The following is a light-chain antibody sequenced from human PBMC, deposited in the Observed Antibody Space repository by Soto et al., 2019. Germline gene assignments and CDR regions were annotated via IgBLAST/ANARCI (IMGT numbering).Light chain of an antibody. CDR1: QSINIY. V-gene: IGKV1-39*01. CDR3: QQSFSTPQT. Sequence: DIQMTQSPSSLSASVGDSVTITCRASQSINIYLSWYQQKPGKAPKLLINVASTLQGGVPSRFSGSGSGTEFTLAISSLQPEDSATYYCQQSFSTPQTFGGGTRVEIK. CDR2: VAS. J-gene: IGKJ4*01.